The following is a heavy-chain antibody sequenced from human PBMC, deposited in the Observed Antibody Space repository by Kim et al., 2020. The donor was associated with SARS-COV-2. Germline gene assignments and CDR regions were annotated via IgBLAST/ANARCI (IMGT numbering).Heavy chain of an antibody. V-gene: IGHV6-1*01. J-gene: IGHJ4*02. CDR3: ARGSAVAVKAFDS. D-gene: IGHD2-21*01. Sequence: VKTRITITPDTSMDQFSLQLNSVTPEDTAVYFCARGSAVAVKAFDSWGQGTLVTVSS.